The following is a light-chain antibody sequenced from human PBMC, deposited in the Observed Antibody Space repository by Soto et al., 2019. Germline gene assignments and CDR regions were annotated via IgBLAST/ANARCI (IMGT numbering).Light chain of an antibody. CDR1: QSLLYNNTYYY. Sequence: EIVMTQSPLTLPVTPGEPASISCRSSQSLLYNNTYYYVDWYVQKPGQSPQLLIYFGSNRAPGVPDRFSGSGSGTDFTLKINRVEAEDVGTYYCMQALQSLTFGQGTRLEIK. CDR2: FGS. V-gene: IGKV2-28*01. CDR3: MQALQSLT. J-gene: IGKJ5*01.